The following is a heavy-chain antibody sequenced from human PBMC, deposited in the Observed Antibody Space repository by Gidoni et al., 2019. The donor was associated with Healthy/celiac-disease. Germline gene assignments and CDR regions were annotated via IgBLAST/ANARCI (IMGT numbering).Heavy chain of an antibody. CDR2: IYYSGST. Sequence: QVQLQESGPGLVKPSQTLSLTCTVSGGSISSGGYYWSWIRQHPGKGLEWVGYIYYSGSTYYNPSLKSRVTISVDTSKNQFSLKLSSVTAADTAVYYCAVARITIFGVVITYFDYWGQGTLVTVSS. D-gene: IGHD3-3*01. J-gene: IGHJ4*02. CDR3: AVARITIFGVVITYFDY. V-gene: IGHV4-31*03. CDR1: GGSISSGGYY.